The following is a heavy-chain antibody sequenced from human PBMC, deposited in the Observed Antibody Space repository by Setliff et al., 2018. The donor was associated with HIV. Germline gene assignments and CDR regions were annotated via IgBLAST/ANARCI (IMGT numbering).Heavy chain of an antibody. J-gene: IGHJ5*02. Sequence: ASVKVSCKASGGTFSSYAISWVRQAPGQGLEWMGGIIPIFNTANYAQKFQGRVTITADESTSTAYMELSSLRSEDTAVYYCARATVVVVITTTTYNWFDPWGQGTLVTVSS. D-gene: IGHD3-22*01. CDR2: IIPIFNTA. CDR1: GGTFSSYA. CDR3: ARATVVVVITTTTYNWFDP. V-gene: IGHV1-69*13.